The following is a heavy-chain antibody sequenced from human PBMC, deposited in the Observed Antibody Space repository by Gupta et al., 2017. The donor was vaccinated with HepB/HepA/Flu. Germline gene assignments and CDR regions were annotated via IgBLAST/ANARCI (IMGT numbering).Heavy chain of an antibody. Sequence: EVHLEESGGGLVQPGGSLRLSCAVPGFTFSDYSVNWVRQAPGKGLEWLSYISSSYNVRNDADSVKGRFTISLDNAKNSLYLQMKSLRDEDTAVYYCARDFEWSFDYWGQGALVTVS. CDR3: ARDFEWSFDY. D-gene: IGHD3-3*01. CDR2: ISSSYNVR. CDR1: GFTFSDYS. J-gene: IGHJ4*02. V-gene: IGHV3-48*02.